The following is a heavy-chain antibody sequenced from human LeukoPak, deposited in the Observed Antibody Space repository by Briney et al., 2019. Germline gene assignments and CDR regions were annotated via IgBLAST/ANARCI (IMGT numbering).Heavy chain of an antibody. CDR2: IRYDGSNK. V-gene: IGHV3-30*02. Sequence: GGSLRLSCAASGFTFSSYGMHWVRQAPGKGLEWVAFIRYDGSNKYYADSVKGRFTIPRDNSKNTLYLQMNSLRAEDTAVYYCAKDQAANYYYYYMDVWGKGTTVTTSS. CDR1: GFTFSSYG. D-gene: IGHD6-13*01. CDR3: AKDQAANYYYYYMDV. J-gene: IGHJ6*03.